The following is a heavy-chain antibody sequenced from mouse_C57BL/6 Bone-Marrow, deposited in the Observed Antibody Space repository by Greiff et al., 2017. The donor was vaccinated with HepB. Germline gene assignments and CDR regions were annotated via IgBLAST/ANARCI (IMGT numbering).Heavy chain of an antibody. CDR2: ISSGGSYT. CDR3: ARHTRLSTIVNTWGYYAMDY. Sequence: EVQLVESGGDLVKPGGSLKLSCAASGFTFSSYGMSWVRQTPDKRLEWVATISSGGSYTYYPDSVKGRFTISRDNAKNTLYLQMRSLKSEDTAMYYCARHTRLSTIVNTWGYYAMDYWGQGTSVTVSS. V-gene: IGHV5-6*01. D-gene: IGHD2-5*01. CDR1: GFTFSSYG. J-gene: IGHJ4*01.